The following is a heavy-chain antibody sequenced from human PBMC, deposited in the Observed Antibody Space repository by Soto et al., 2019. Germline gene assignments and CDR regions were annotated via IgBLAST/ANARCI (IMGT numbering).Heavy chain of an antibody. CDR1: GYTFTGYY. D-gene: IGHD3-3*01. CDR2: IKPNRGGT. V-gene: IGHV1-2*02. CDR3: ARGPGDDFWSGPHGGFDP. Sequence: QLQLVQSGAEVKKPVSSVTVSGTSYGYTFTGYYMHWVRQAPGQGLELMGCIKPNRGGTNYAQKLQGRVSMTRETSISTSYMELSRLRSDDTAVYYCARGPGDDFWSGPHGGFDPWGQGTLVTVSS. J-gene: IGHJ5*02.